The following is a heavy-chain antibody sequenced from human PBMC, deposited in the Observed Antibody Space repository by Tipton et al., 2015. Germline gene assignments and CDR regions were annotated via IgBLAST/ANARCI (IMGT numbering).Heavy chain of an antibody. Sequence: GSLRLSCSASGFTFSTYAMHWVRQAPGKGLEYVSAIIGNGGTTYYADSVKGRFTISRDNSKSTLYLQMSSLRAEDTAVYYCVKGSEYWGQGTTVTVSS. CDR1: GFTFSTYA. D-gene: IGHD3-3*01. V-gene: IGHV3-64D*08. CDR2: IIGNGGTT. CDR3: VKGSEY. J-gene: IGHJ6*02.